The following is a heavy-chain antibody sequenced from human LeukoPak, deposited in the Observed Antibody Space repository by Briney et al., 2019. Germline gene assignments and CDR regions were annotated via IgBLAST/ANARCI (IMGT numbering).Heavy chain of an antibody. J-gene: IGHJ3*02. CDR1: GFTFSSFW. Sequence: PGGSLRLSCAASGFTFSSFWMYWVRQAPGKGLVWVSRINSGGSSIGYADSVKGRSTISRDNAKNTLFLQMNSLRAEDTAVYFCASGGRVGDIFDIWGQGTMVTVSS. CDR3: ASGGRVGDIFDI. D-gene: IGHD2-15*01. V-gene: IGHV3-74*01. CDR2: INSGGSSI.